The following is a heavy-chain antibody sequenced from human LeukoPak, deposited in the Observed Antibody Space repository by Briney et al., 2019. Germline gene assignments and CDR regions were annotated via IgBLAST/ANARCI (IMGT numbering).Heavy chain of an antibody. CDR1: GYTFTSYG. V-gene: IGHV1-18*01. CDR3: ARDKNRGGYDYPPLV. CDR2: ISAYNGNT. J-gene: IGHJ4*02. Sequence: GASVKVSCKASGYTFTSYGISWVRQAPGQGLAWMGWISAYNGNTNYAHKLQGRVTMTTDTSTSTAYMELRSLRSDDTAVYYCARDKNRGGYDYPPLVWGQGTLVTVSS. D-gene: IGHD5-12*01.